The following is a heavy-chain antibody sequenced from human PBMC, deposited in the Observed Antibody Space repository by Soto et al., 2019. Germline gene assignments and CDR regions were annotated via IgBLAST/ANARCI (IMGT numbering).Heavy chain of an antibody. V-gene: IGHV1-3*04. CDR1: GYTFTSYA. Sequence: QVQLVQSGAEVKKPAASVKLSCKASGYTFTSYAVHWVRQAPGQRLESMGWINTANGETKYSQNFQSRATITRDTSASTAYMELSSLTSEDTAVYFCARAPSGYYFDRWGQGTLVTVSS. CDR3: ARAPSGYYFDR. CDR2: INTANGET. J-gene: IGHJ4*02. D-gene: IGHD3-10*01.